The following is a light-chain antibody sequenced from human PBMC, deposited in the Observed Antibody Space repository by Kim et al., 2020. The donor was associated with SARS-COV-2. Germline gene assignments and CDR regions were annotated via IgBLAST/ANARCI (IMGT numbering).Light chain of an antibody. CDR3: QVWDSTNDVV. CDR1: NIGTKG. V-gene: IGLV3-21*04. CDR2: YDN. J-gene: IGLJ2*01. Sequence: SYELTQPPSVSVAPGKTARITCGGNNIGTKGVHWYQQKPGQAPVLVIYYDNDRPSGIPERFSGSNSGNTATLTISRVEAGDEADYYCQVWDSTNDVVFGGGTQLTVL.